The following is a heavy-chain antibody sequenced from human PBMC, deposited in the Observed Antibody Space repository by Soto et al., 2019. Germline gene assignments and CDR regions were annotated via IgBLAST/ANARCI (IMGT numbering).Heavy chain of an antibody. J-gene: IGHJ6*02. Sequence: PGGSLRLSCAASGFTVSRDYMSWVRQAPGKGLEWVSVIYSGGSTYYADSVKGRFTISRDNSKNTLYLQMNSLRAEDTAVYYCARDLGGWARGYYYGMDAWGQGTTVTVSS. CDR3: ARDLGGWARGYYYGMDA. CDR1: GFTVSRDY. CDR2: IYSGGST. D-gene: IGHD1-26*01. V-gene: IGHV3-53*01.